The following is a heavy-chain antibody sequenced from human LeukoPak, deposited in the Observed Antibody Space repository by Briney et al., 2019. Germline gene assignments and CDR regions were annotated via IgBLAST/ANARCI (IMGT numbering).Heavy chain of an antibody. D-gene: IGHD3-3*01. Sequence: PGGSLRLSCEASGFTFSSHGMRWARQAPGKGLEWVADISKDGSERNYVDSVKGRFSISRDNAKNSLYLQMNSLRADDTAVYYCARDAEWSIDYWGQGTLVTVSS. J-gene: IGHJ4*02. CDR3: ARDAEWSIDY. CDR1: GFTFSSHG. CDR2: ISKDGSER. V-gene: IGHV3-7*01.